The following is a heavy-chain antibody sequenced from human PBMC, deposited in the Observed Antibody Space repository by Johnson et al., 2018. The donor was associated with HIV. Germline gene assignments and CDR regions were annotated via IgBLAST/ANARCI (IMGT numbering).Heavy chain of an antibody. CDR1: GFTFSSYG. Sequence: LVESGGGVVQPGRSLRLSCAASGFTFSSYGMHWVRQAPGKGLEWVAVISYDGSNKYYADSVKGRFTISRDNSKNTLYLQMNSLRAEDTAVYYCARDRLGAARPNAFDIWGQGTMVTVSS. CDR2: ISYDGSNK. D-gene: IGHD2-15*01. V-gene: IGHV3-30*03. J-gene: IGHJ3*02. CDR3: ARDRLGAARPNAFDI.